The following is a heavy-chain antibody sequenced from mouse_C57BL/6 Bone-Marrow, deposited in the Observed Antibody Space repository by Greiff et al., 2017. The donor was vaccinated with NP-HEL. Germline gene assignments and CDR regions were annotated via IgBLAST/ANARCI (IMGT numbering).Heavy chain of an antibody. CDR2: IRNKANNHAT. D-gene: IGHD1-1*01. CDR3: TRTTVVARDAMDY. Sequence: EVQGVESGGGLVQPGGSMKLSCAASGFTFSDAWMDWVRQSPEKGLEWVAEIRNKANNHATYYAESVKGRFTISREDSKSSVYLQMNSLRAEDTGIYYCTRTTVVARDAMDYWGQGTSVTVSS. CDR1: GFTFSDAW. V-gene: IGHV6-6*01. J-gene: IGHJ4*01.